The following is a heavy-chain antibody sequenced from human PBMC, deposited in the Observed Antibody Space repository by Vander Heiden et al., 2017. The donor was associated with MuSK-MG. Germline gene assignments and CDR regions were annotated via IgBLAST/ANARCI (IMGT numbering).Heavy chain of an antibody. CDR2: IYHSGST. Sequence: QVQLQESGPGLVKPSGTLSLTCAVSGGSISSSNWWSWVRQPPGKGLEWIGEIYHSGSTNYNPSLKSRVTISVDKSKNQFSLKLSSVTAADTAVYYCARSRITIFGVVSGRAFDIWGQGTMVTVSS. J-gene: IGHJ3*02. CDR3: ARSRITIFGVVSGRAFDI. V-gene: IGHV4-4*02. D-gene: IGHD3-3*01. CDR1: GGSISSSNW.